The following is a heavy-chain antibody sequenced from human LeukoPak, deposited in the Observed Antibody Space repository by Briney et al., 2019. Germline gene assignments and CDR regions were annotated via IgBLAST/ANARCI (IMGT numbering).Heavy chain of an antibody. J-gene: IGHJ4*02. CDR3: ARVADYDILTGSPL. CDR1: GFTFSSYS. CDR2: ISSSSSYI. D-gene: IGHD3-9*01. Sequence: PGGSLRLSCAASGFTFSSYSMNWVRQAPGKGLEWVSSISSSSSYIYYADSVKGRFTISRDNAKNSLYLQMNSLRAEDTAVYYCARVADYDILTGSPLWGQGTLVTVSP. V-gene: IGHV3-21*01.